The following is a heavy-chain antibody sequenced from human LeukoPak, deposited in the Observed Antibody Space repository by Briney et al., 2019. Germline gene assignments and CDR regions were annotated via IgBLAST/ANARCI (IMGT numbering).Heavy chain of an antibody. CDR2: ISGSGGST. Sequence: GGSLRLSCAASGFTFSSYAMSWVRQAPGKGLEWVSAISGSGGSTYYADSVKGRFTISRDNYKNTLYLQMNSLRAEDTAVYYCGHGKYCSGGSCYYDSWGQGTLVTVSS. V-gene: IGHV3-23*01. J-gene: IGHJ4*02. CDR1: GFTFSSYA. CDR3: GHGKYCSGGSCYYDS. D-gene: IGHD2-15*01.